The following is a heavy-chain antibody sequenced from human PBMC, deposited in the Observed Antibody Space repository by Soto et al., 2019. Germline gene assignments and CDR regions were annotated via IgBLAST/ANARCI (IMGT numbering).Heavy chain of an antibody. J-gene: IGHJ6*02. Sequence: GGSLRLSCAASGFTFSSYAMHWVRQAPGKGLEWVAVISYDGSNKYYADSVKGRFTISRDNSKNTLYLQMNSLRAEDTAVYYCARDSLNYDILTGYSPATHYYGMDVWGQGTTVTVSS. CDR1: GFTFSSYA. D-gene: IGHD3-9*01. CDR3: ARDSLNYDILTGYSPATHYYGMDV. CDR2: ISYDGSNK. V-gene: IGHV3-30-3*01.